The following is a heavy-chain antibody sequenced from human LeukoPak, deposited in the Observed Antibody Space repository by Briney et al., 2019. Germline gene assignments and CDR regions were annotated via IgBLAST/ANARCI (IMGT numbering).Heavy chain of an antibody. CDR3: ARDSGSSPYFDY. D-gene: IGHD6-6*01. CDR2: INPSGGST. CDR1: GYTFTSYG. J-gene: IGHJ4*02. V-gene: IGHV1-46*01. Sequence: GASVKVSCKASGYTFTSYGISWVRQAPGQGLEWMGIINPSGGSTSYAQKFQGRVTMTRDTSTSTVYMELSSLRSEDTAVYYCARDSGSSPYFDYWGQGTLVTVSS.